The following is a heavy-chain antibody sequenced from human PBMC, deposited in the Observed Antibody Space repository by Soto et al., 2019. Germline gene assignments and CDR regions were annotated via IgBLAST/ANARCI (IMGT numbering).Heavy chain of an antibody. CDR1: GFTFSSYG. V-gene: IGHV3-30*18. CDR3: AKGGVRGSGSLGMDV. J-gene: IGHJ6*02. D-gene: IGHD3-10*01. CDR2: ISYDGSNK. Sequence: QVQLVESGGGVVQPGRSLRLSCAASGFTFSSYGMHWVRQAPGKGLEWVAVISYDGSNKYYADSVKGRFTISRDNSKNTLYLQMNSLRAEDTAVYYCAKGGVRGSGSLGMDVWGQGTTVTVSS.